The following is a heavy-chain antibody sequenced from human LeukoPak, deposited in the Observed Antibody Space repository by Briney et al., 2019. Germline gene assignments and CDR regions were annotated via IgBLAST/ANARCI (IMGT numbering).Heavy chain of an antibody. CDR2: ISGSGGST. CDR3: AKALGGFGELFWYFDY. D-gene: IGHD3-10*01. Sequence: PGGSLRLSCAASGFTFSSYAMSWVRQAPGKGLEWVSAISGSGGSTYYADSVKGRFTISTDNSKNTLYLQMNSLRAEDTAVYYCAKALGGFGELFWYFDYWGQGTLVTVSS. V-gene: IGHV3-23*01. J-gene: IGHJ4*02. CDR1: GFTFSSYA.